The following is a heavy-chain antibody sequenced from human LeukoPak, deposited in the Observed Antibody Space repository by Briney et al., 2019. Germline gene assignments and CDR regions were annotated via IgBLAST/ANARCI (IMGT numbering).Heavy chain of an antibody. CDR2: ISYDGSNE. V-gene: IGHV3-30*18. CDR3: AKGSSGWYDY. D-gene: IGHD6-19*01. CDR1: GFTFSSYG. J-gene: IGHJ4*02. Sequence: GGSLRLSCAASGFTFSSYGMHWVRQAPGKGLEWVAVISYDGSNEYYADSVKGRFTISRDNSKNTLYLQMNSLRGEDTAVYFCAKGSSGWYDYWGQGTLVTVSS.